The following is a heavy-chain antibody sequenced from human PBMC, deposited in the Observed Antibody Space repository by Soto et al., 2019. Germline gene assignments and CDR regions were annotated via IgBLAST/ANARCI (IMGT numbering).Heavy chain of an antibody. D-gene: IGHD4-4*01. J-gene: IGHJ6*02. CDR1: GFTFSSYW. CDR3: AREIKTTAMKYYYYGMDV. Sequence: GSLRLSCAASGFTFSSYWMNWGRQAPGKGLEWVANIKQDGSEKYYVDSVKGRFTISRDNAKNSLYLQMNSLRAEDTAVYYCAREIKTTAMKYYYYGMDVWGQGTTVTVSS. V-gene: IGHV3-7*01. CDR2: IKQDGSEK.